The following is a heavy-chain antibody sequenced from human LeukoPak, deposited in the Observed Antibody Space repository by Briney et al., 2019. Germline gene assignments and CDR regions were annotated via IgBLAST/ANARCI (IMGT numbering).Heavy chain of an antibody. V-gene: IGHV4-39*07. Sequence: SETLSLICSVSGGTVSSSRYYWGWIRQPPGKGLEWVGSIYYSGSTYYNPSLKSRVTISVDTSKNQFSLKLSSVTAADTAAYYCARVDYDSSGYYLPDYWGQGTLVTVSS. CDR2: IYYSGST. J-gene: IGHJ4*02. CDR3: ARVDYDSSGYYLPDY. CDR1: GGTVSSSRYY. D-gene: IGHD3-22*01.